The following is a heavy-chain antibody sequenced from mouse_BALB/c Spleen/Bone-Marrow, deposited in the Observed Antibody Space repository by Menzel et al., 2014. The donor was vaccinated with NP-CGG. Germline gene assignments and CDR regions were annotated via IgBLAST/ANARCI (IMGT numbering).Heavy chain of an antibody. Sequence: VKLMESGPGLVSPSQSLSITCTASGFSLTSYGIHWVRPPPGKGLELLGVIWAGGSTNYNSALMSRLSNSKDNYKSQVFIKMNSLQTDDTAMYYCARVIRYESYFDYWGQGTTLTVSS. CDR3: ARVIRYESYFDY. CDR1: GFSLTSYG. D-gene: IGHD2-14*01. J-gene: IGHJ2*01. CDR2: IWAGGST. V-gene: IGHV2-9*02.